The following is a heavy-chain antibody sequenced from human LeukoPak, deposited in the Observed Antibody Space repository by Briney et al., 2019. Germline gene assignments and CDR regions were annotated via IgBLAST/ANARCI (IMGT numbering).Heavy chain of an antibody. Sequence: GTSVKVSCKASGYTFTCYYMHWVRQAPGKGLAWMGWINHNSGGTNYAQKFQGRVTMTRDTSISTAYMELSRLRSDDTAVYYCASVYYYDSSGFDYWGQGTLVTVSS. J-gene: IGHJ4*02. CDR2: INHNSGGT. V-gene: IGHV1-2*02. CDR1: GYTFTCYY. CDR3: ASVYYYDSSGFDY. D-gene: IGHD3-22*01.